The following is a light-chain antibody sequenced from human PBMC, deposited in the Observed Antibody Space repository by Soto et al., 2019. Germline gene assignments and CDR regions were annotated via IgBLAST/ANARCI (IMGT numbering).Light chain of an antibody. Sequence: QSALTQPPSVSGAPGQRVTISCTGSSSNIGAGYDVHWYQQLPGTAPKLLIYGNSNRPSGVPDRFSGSKSGTSASLAITGLQAEDEADYYCQSYDSSLSGPYVFGTGTKSPS. CDR3: QSYDSSLSGPYV. CDR2: GNS. J-gene: IGLJ1*01. V-gene: IGLV1-40*01. CDR1: SSNIGAGYD.